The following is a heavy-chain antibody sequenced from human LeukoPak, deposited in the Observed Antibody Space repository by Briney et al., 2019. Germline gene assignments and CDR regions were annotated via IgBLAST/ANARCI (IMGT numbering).Heavy chain of an antibody. Sequence: GGSLRLSCAASGFTFSSYSMNWVRQAPGKGLEWVSSISSSSSYIYYADSVKGRFTISRDNAKNSLYLQMNSLRAEDTALYYCARPNGGYNAFDIWGQGTMVTVSS. CDR3: ARPNGGYNAFDI. D-gene: IGHD2-8*01. J-gene: IGHJ3*02. CDR2: ISSSSSYI. V-gene: IGHV3-21*04. CDR1: GFTFSSYS.